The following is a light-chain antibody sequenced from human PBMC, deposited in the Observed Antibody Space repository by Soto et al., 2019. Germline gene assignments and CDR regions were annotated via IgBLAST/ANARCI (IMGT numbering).Light chain of an antibody. J-gene: IGKJ1*01. Sequence: EIVLTQSPGTLSLSPRERATLSCRASQSVSSSYLAWHQQKPGQAPRLLIYGASSRATGIPDRFSGSGSGTDFTLTISRLEPEDFAVYYCQQYGSSPWTFGQGTKVEIK. CDR2: GAS. CDR1: QSVSSSY. CDR3: QQYGSSPWT. V-gene: IGKV3-20*01.